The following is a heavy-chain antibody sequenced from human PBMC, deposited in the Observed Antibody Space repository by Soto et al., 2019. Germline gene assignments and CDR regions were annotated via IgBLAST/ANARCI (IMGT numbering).Heavy chain of an antibody. CDR3: ARVDSSSSGSSYYYYGMDV. D-gene: IGHD6-6*01. Sequence: ASVKVSCKASGGTFSSYAISWVRQAPGQGLEWMGGIIPIFGTANYAQKFQGRVTITADESTSTAYMELSSLRSEDTAVYYCARVDSSSSGSSYYYYGMDVWGQGTTVTVSS. CDR1: GGTFSSYA. CDR2: IIPIFGTA. V-gene: IGHV1-69*13. J-gene: IGHJ6*02.